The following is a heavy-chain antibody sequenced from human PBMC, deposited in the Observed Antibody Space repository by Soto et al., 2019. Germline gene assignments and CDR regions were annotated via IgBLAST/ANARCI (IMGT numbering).Heavy chain of an antibody. V-gene: IGHV3-7*01. Sequence: PGGSLRLSCTASGFTFNNYWMSWVRQAPGKGLEWVGNIKQDGSEKYYVDSVKGRFTISRDNAKNTLYLQMNSLRAEDTAVYYCARVYSSSWSYYYYYGMDVWGQGTTVTVSS. CDR1: GFTFNNYW. CDR3: ARVYSSSWSYYYYYGMDV. D-gene: IGHD6-13*01. J-gene: IGHJ6*02. CDR2: IKQDGSEK.